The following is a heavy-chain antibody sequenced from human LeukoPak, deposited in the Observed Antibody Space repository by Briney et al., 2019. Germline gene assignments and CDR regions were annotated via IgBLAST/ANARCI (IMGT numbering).Heavy chain of an antibody. CDR3: ATSTYCSGGNCYSRTLQY. CDR2: INSDGSTT. D-gene: IGHD2-15*01. J-gene: IGHJ4*02. Sequence: GGSLRLSCAASGFTFTNAWMTWVRQAPGKGLVWVSRINSDGSTTNSADSVKGRFTISRDNAKTTLYLQMNSLRAEDTAVYYCATSTYCSGGNCYSRTLQYWGQGTLVTVSS. V-gene: IGHV3-74*01. CDR1: GFTFTNAW.